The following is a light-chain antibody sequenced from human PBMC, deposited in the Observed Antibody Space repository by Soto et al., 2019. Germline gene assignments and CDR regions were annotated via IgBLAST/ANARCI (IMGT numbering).Light chain of an antibody. CDR3: QQYETSPWT. CDR1: QSVSSN. Sequence: EIVMTQSPATLSVSPGERATLSCRASQSVSSNLAWYQQKPGQAPRLVIFGASTRAPGIPDRFTGSGSGTDFTVTISRLEPEDFAVYYCQQYETSPWTFGQGTKVDIK. J-gene: IGKJ1*01. V-gene: IGKV3D-15*01. CDR2: GAS.